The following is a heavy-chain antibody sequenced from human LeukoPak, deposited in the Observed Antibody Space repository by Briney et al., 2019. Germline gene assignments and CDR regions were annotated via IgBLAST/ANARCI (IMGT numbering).Heavy chain of an antibody. J-gene: IGHJ4*02. CDR2: IYYSGST. V-gene: IGHV4-59*01. Sequence: SETLSLTCTVSGGSISGYYWSWIRQPPGKGLEWIGYIYYSGSTXXNPSLKSRVTISVDTSKNQFSLKLSSVTAADTAVYYSARSWXGXPPDYWGQGTLVTVSS. CDR1: GGSISGYY. CDR3: ARSWXGXPPDY.